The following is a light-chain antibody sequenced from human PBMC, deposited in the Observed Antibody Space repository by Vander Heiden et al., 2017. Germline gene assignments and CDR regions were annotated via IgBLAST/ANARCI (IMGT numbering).Light chain of an antibody. J-gene: IGKJ5*01. CDR2: AAS. CDR1: QTIFNY. V-gene: IGKV1-39*01. Sequence: DIQLTQSPSSLSASVGDGVTITCRASQTIFNYVNWYQQKPGKAPKLLIYAASSLESGVPSRFSGSGSGTDFTLTISSLQPEDFATYSCQQSYNTQITFGQGTRLEIK. CDR3: QQSYNTQIT.